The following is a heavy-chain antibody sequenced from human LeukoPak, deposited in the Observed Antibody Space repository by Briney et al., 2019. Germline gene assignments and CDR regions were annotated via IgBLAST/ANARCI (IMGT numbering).Heavy chain of an antibody. CDR1: GYSISSGYY. V-gene: IGHV4-38-2*02. J-gene: IGHJ3*02. CDR2: IYHSGST. D-gene: IGHD3-22*01. CDR3: ARVWGVTDFYDNRGAFDI. Sequence: PSETLSLTCTVSGYSISSGYYWGWIRQPPGKGLEWIGSIYHSGSTYYNPSLKSRVTISVDTSKNQFSLKLSSVTAADTAVYYCARVWGVTDFYDNRGAFDIWGQGTMVTVSS.